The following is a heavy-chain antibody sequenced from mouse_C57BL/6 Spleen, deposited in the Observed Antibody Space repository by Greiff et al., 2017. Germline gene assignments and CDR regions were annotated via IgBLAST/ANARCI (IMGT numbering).Heavy chain of an antibody. J-gene: IGHJ1*03. CDR3: ARRLYDSWYFDV. V-gene: IGHV5-6*02. D-gene: IGHD2-3*01. CDR2: ISSGGSYT. Sequence: EVMLVESGGDLVKPGGSLKLSCAASGFTFSSYGMSWVRQTPDKRLEWVATISSGGSYTYYPDRVTGRFTISRDNAKNTLYLQMSSLKSEDTAMYYCARRLYDSWYFDVWGTGTTVTVSS. CDR1: GFTFSSYG.